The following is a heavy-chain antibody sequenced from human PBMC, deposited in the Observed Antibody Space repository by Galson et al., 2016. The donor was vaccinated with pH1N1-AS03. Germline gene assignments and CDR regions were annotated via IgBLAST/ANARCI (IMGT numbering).Heavy chain of an antibody. Sequence: QSGAEVKKPESSVKVSCRASGGTFDNHPINWVRQAPGQGLEWMGGFIPIFGTTNYAPKYQGRVTFTTDDSTTTVYMELSNLRSEDTAVYYCARNSDSLGAFDVWGQGTLLSVSS. V-gene: IGHV1-69*05. CDR2: FIPIFGTT. D-gene: IGHD1-7*01. CDR3: ARNSDSLGAFDV. CDR1: GGTFDNHP. J-gene: IGHJ3*01.